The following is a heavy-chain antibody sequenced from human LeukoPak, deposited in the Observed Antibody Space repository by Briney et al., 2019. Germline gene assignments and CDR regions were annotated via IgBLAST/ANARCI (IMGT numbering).Heavy chain of an antibody. CDR3: ARWPDYYYMDV. CDR2: MYIGGST. V-gene: IGHV3-66*01. J-gene: IGHJ6*03. CDR1: GFTVSSDF. D-gene: IGHD5-12*01. Sequence: GGSLRLSCAVSGFTVSSDFMAWVRQAPGKGLEWGSVMYIGGSTNYADSVKGRFTISRDEAKNTLDLQMNSLRAEDTAVYYCARWPDYYYMDVWGKGTTV.